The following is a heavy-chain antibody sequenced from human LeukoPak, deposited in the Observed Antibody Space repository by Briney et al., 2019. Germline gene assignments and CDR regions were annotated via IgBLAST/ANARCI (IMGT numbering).Heavy chain of an antibody. Sequence: SETLSLTCTVSGGSISSGGYYWSWIRQPPGKGLEWIGYIYHSGSTNYNPSLKSRVTISVDTSKNQFSLKLSSVTAADTAVYYCARGPPSHGYNSPFDYWGQGTLVTVSS. CDR1: GGSISSGGYY. D-gene: IGHD5-24*01. CDR2: IYHSGST. J-gene: IGHJ4*02. V-gene: IGHV4-30-2*01. CDR3: ARGPPSHGYNSPFDY.